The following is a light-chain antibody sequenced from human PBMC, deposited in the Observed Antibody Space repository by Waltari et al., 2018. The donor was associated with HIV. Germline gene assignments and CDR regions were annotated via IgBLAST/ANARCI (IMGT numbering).Light chain of an antibody. Sequence: QSVLSQPPSASGTPGQRVTISCSGSSSNIGRFYVYWYRQVPGTTPQLLIYRNNLRPSGVPDRFSGSKAGTSASLAISGLRSEDEAYYYCAAWNDNLSGVVFGGGTELTVL. V-gene: IGLV1-47*01. J-gene: IGLJ2*01. CDR3: AAWNDNLSGVV. CDR1: SSNIGRFY. CDR2: RNN.